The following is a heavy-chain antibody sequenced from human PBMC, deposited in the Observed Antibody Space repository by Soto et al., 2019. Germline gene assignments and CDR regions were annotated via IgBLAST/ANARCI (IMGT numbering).Heavy chain of an antibody. CDR2: NNLHEGT. CDR3: TSVFYGASTGRSYLDS. J-gene: IGHJ4*02. V-gene: IGHV4-4*02. Sequence: QVHLKESGPGLVKPSETLSLTCVVSGDSVTTAHGWAWVRQPPGNGLERIGENNLHEGTTYNSAMKSRLAISIDKTKYLFSLRLTSVTTADTAIYYCTSVFYGASTGRSYLDSWGQGTLVNVSS. CDR1: GDSVTTAHG. D-gene: IGHD7-27*01.